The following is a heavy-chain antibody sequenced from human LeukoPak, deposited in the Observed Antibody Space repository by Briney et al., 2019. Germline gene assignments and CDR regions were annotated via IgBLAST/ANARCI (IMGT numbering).Heavy chain of an antibody. CDR1: GFTFSSYG. CDR2: IRYDGSNK. V-gene: IGHV3-30*02. J-gene: IGHJ4*02. CDR3: AKIIVVVPAATDFFDY. D-gene: IGHD2-2*01. Sequence: PGGSLRHSCAASGFTFSSYGMHWVRQTPGKGLEWVAFIRYDGSNKYYADSVKCRFTISRDNSKNTLYLQMNSLRAEDTAVYYCAKIIVVVPAATDFFDYWGQGTLVTVSS.